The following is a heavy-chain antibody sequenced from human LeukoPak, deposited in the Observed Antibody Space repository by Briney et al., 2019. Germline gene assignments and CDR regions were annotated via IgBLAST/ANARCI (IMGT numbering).Heavy chain of an antibody. V-gene: IGHV5-51*01. J-gene: IGHJ4*02. CDR3: ARLGAYDSSGSDY. D-gene: IGHD3-22*01. CDR2: IYPGDSDT. Sequence: GESLKISCKASGYSFTNHWIGWVRQMPGKGLEWMGIIYPGDSDTRYSPSFQGQVTISADKSISTAYLQWSSLKASDTAMYYCARLGAYDSSGSDYWGQGTLVTVSS. CDR1: GYSFTNHW.